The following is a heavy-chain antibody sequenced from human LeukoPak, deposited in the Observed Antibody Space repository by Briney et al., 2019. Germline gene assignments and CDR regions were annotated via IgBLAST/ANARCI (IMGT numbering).Heavy chain of an antibody. J-gene: IGHJ4*02. D-gene: IGHD3-10*01. Sequence: GGSLRLSCAASGFTFDDYSMHWVRQAPGKGLEWVSAISGSGGSTYYADSVKGRFTISRDNSKNTLYLQMNSLRAEDTAVYYCAKGLHYYGSGSYPDYWGQGTLVTVSS. CDR3: AKGLHYYGSGSYPDY. CDR2: ISGSGGST. V-gene: IGHV3-23*01. CDR1: GFTFDDYS.